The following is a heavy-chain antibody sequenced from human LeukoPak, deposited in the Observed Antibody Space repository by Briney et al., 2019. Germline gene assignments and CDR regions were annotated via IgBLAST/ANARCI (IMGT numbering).Heavy chain of an antibody. CDR1: GDSMTGYY. Sequence: SETLSLTCTVSGDSMTGYYWSWIRQSPGKGLDWIGYIFYSGGTKYNRSLKSRVSVSVDTSKRQFSLRLRSVTAADTAVYYCARHASAGTYRNFFDVWGPGALVTVSS. D-gene: IGHD3-16*02. V-gene: IGHV4-59*08. CDR2: IFYSGGT. CDR3: ARHASAGTYRNFFDV. J-gene: IGHJ5*02.